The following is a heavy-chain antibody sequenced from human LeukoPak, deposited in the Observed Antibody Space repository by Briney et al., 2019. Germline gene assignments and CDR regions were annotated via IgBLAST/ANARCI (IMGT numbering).Heavy chain of an antibody. J-gene: IGHJ5*02. CDR3: ARPVTVTRGVGWFDP. D-gene: IGHD3-10*01. CDR2: ISSSGST. V-gene: IGHV4-39*01. Sequence: SETLSLTCTVSGGSISSSSYYWGWIRQPPGKGLEWIGSISSSGSTYYNPSHKSRVTISVDMSKNQFSLKLTSVTAADTAVYFCARPVTVTRGVGWFDPWGQGTLVTVSS. CDR1: GGSISSSSYY.